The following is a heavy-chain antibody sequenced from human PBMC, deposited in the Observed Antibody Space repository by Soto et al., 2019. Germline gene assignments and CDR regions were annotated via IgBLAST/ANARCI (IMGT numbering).Heavy chain of an antibody. CDR1: GYTLTGFD. V-gene: IGHV1-8*01. CDR3: AKARKGGHTATDY. J-gene: IGHJ4*01. D-gene: IGHD5-18*01. CDR2: MNPSSGNT. Sequence: QVQLVQSGAEVKKPGASVKVSCKPSGYTLTGFDINWVRQATGQGLEWMGWMNPSSGNTGYAPKFQGRVIMTWATSINPAYMELSSLRSEDTAVYYCAKARKGGHTATDYWGQGTPVIVSS.